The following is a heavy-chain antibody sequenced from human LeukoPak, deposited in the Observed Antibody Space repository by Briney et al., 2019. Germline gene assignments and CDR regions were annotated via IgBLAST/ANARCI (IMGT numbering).Heavy chain of an antibody. J-gene: IGHJ4*02. D-gene: IGHD3-3*01. V-gene: IGHV4-39*01. CDR3: ARRLRFSAFDY. CDR2: IYYSGST. Sequence: SETLSLTCTVSGGSISSSSYYWGWIRQPPGKGLEWIGSIYYSGSTYYNPSLKSRVTISVDTSKNQFSLKLSSVTAADTAVYYCARRLRFSAFDYWGQGTLVTVSS. CDR1: GGSISSSSYY.